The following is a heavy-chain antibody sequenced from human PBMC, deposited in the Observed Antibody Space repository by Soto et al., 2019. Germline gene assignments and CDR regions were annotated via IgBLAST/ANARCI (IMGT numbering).Heavy chain of an antibody. J-gene: IGHJ4*02. V-gene: IGHV3-30-3*01. D-gene: IGHD5-12*01. CDR2: ISYDGSNK. CDR1: GFTFSSYA. Sequence: PGGSLRLSCAASGFTFSSYAMHWVRQAPGKGLEWVAVISYDGSNKYYADSVKGRFNISRDNSKNTLYLQMNSRRAEDTAVYYCAREKGYNYRIRGFDYWGQGTLVTVSS. CDR3: AREKGYNYRIRGFDY.